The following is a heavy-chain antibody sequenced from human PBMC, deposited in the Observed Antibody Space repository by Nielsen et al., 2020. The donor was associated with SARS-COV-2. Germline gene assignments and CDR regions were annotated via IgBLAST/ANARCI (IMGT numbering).Heavy chain of an antibody. Sequence: GGSLRLSCAASGFTFDDYGMSWVRQAPGKGLEWVSGINWNGGSTYYADSVKGRFTISRDNSKNTLYLQMNSLRAEDTAVYYCATNPGGTIFGVAVYYYYMDVWGKGTTVTVSS. CDR2: INWNGGST. CDR1: GFTFDDYG. D-gene: IGHD3-3*01. V-gene: IGHV3-20*04. J-gene: IGHJ6*03. CDR3: ATNPGGTIFGVAVYYYYMDV.